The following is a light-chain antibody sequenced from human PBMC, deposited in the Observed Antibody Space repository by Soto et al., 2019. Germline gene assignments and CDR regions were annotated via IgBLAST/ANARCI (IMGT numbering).Light chain of an antibody. CDR2: GAS. CDR3: QQYDNSIT. J-gene: IGKJ5*01. Sequence: ELVLTQSPDTLSLSPGERATLSCRASQSVSSRYLAWYQQKPGQAPRLLIYGASTRATGIPARFSGSGSGTDFPLTISRLEPEDFAVFYCQQYDNSITFGQGTRLEIE. CDR1: QSVSSRY. V-gene: IGKV3-20*01.